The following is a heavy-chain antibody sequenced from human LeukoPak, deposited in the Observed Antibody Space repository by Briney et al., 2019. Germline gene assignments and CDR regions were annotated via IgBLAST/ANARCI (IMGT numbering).Heavy chain of an antibody. CDR1: GFTISNNY. J-gene: IGHJ4*02. CDR2: ISGGGETA. Sequence: GGSLRLSCVASGFTISNNYMSWVRQAPGKGLEWVSAISGGGETAYYADSVKGRFTISRDNSKNTLYLQMNSLRAEDTAVYYCPRKYDASGYFDYWGRGALVTVSS. CDR3: PRKYDASGYFDY. V-gene: IGHV3-23*01. D-gene: IGHD3-22*01.